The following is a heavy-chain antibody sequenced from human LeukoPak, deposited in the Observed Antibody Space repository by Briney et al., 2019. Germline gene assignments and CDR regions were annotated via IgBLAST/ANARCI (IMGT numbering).Heavy chain of an antibody. V-gene: IGHV3-23*01. CDR1: GFTFSSYA. CDR2: ISGSGGST. J-gene: IGHJ4*02. D-gene: IGHD2-15*01. CDR3: AKVSVVVAATQGYSGDY. Sequence: PGESLRLSCAASGFTFSSYAMSWVRQAPGKGLEWVSAISGSGGSTYYADSVKGRFTISRDNSKNTLYLRMNSLRAEDTAVYYCAKVSVVVAATQGYSGDYWGQGTLVTVSS.